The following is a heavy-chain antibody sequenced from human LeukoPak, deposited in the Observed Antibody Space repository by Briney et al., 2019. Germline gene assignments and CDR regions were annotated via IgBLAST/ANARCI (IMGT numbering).Heavy chain of an antibody. V-gene: IGHV3-20*04. D-gene: IGHD1-26*01. CDR3: AGSGGSYRDAFDI. J-gene: IGHJ3*02. CDR1: GFTVSSNY. Sequence: GGSLRLSCAASGFTVSSNYMSWVRQAPGKGQEWVSGINWNGGSTGYADSVKGRFTISRDNAKNSLYVQMNSLRAEDTAVYYCAGSGGSYRDAFDIWGQGTMVTVSS. CDR2: INWNGGST.